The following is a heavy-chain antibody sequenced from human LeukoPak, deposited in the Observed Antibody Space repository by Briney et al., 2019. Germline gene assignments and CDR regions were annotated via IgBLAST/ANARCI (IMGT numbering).Heavy chain of an antibody. J-gene: IGHJ3*02. Sequence: PSETLSLTCTVSGGSISSYYWSWIRQPPGKGLEWIGYIYYGGSTNYNPSLKSRVTISVDTSKNQFSLKLSSVTAADTAVYYCARHGAMIVVNDAFDIWGQGTMVTVSS. CDR3: ARHGAMIVVNDAFDI. V-gene: IGHV4-59*08. CDR2: IYYGGST. D-gene: IGHD3-22*01. CDR1: GGSISSYY.